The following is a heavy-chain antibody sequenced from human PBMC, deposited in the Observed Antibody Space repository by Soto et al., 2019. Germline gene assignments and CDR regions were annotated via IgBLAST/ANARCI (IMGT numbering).Heavy chain of an antibody. J-gene: IGHJ4*02. Sequence: SVTLSLTCTVSGGSISSYYWSWIRQPPGKGLEWIGYIYFRGTTNYNPARKSRVTMSAVTSKNQFSLKLNSVTAADTAVYYCARMNYYDTSGYPFDYWGQGMMVTVS. CDR3: ARMNYYDTSGYPFDY. V-gene: IGHV4-59*01. D-gene: IGHD3-22*01. CDR1: GGSISSYY. CDR2: IYFRGTT.